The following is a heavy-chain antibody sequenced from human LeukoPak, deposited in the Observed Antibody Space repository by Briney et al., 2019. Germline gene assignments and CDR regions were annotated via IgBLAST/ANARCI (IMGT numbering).Heavy chain of an antibody. CDR2: ISYDGSNK. D-gene: IGHD5-18*01. Sequence: GGSLRLSCAASGFTFDDYGMSWVRQAPGKGLEWVAVISYDGSNKYYADSVKGRFTISRDNSKNTLYLQMNSLRAEDTAVYYCARSETVGYSYGVRLTGGDFDYWGQGTLVTVSS. CDR1: GFTFDDYG. CDR3: ARSETVGYSYGVRLTGGDFDY. J-gene: IGHJ4*02. V-gene: IGHV3-30*03.